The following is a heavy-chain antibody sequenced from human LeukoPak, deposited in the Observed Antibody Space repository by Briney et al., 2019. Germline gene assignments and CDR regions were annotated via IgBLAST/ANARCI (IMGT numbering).Heavy chain of an antibody. CDR1: GFTFSGYA. CDR3: AKGGRIQLWLRSDYFDY. Sequence: QPGGSLRLSCAASGFTFSGYAMSWVRQAPGKGLEWVSAISGSGGSTYYADSVKGRFTISRDNSKNTLYLQMNSLRAEDTAVYYCAKGGRIQLWLRSDYFDYWGQGTLVTVSS. J-gene: IGHJ4*02. D-gene: IGHD5-18*01. CDR2: ISGSGGST. V-gene: IGHV3-23*01.